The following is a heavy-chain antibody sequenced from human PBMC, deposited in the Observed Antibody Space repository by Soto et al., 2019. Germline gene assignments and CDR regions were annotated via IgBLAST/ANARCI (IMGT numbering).Heavy chain of an antibody. D-gene: IGHD6-13*01. CDR1: GGCISSYY. CDR2: INHSGST. Sequence: TSETLSLTFTVSGGCISSYYWSWIRQPPGKGLEWIGEINHSGSTNYNPSLKSRGTISVDTSKNQFSLKLSSVTAADTAVYYCARGRRGRSSKRRLINWFDPWGQGTLVPVSS. CDR3: ARGRRGRSSKRRLINWFDP. J-gene: IGHJ5*02. V-gene: IGHV4-34*01.